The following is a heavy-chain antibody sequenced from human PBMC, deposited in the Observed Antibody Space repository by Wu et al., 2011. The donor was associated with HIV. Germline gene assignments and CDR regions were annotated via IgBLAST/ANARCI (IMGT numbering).Heavy chain of an antibody. D-gene: IGHD6-19*01. V-gene: IGHV1-18*01. CDR2: ISPYDGDT. Sequence: SVKVSCKASGYTFNTYAISWVRQAPGQGLEWMGWISPYDGDTKYPQKLQGRVTMTTDTSTGTAYMELRSLRSDDTGVYYCARDDSSGWPEGFDYWGQGTLVTVSS. CDR3: ARDDSSGWPEGFDY. J-gene: IGHJ4*02. CDR1: GYTFNTYA.